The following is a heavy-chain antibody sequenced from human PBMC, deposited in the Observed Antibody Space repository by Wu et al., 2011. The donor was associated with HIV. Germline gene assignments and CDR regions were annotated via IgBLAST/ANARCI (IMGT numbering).Heavy chain of an antibody. J-gene: IGHJ6*03. CDR1: GGSFSSET. CDR2: ITPLFGTA. D-gene: IGHD3-16*01. CDR3: ARDGGSITSPVDYFYFYMDV. V-gene: IGHV1-69*06. Sequence: QVQLVQSGAEVKKPGSSVKVSCKASGGSFSSETISWVRQAPGQGLEWMGGITPLFGTARYAQKFQDRLTITADKSTTTAYMELSSLRSEDTAVYYCARDGGSITSPVDYFYFYMDVWGKGTTVYVS.